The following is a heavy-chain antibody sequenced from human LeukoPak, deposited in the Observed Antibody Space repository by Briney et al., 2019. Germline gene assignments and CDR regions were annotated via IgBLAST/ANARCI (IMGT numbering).Heavy chain of an antibody. Sequence: GESPKISCKGSGYTFTNYWIGWVRQMPGKGLEWMGIIYPDDSDSRYSPSFQGRVTISADKSITTAYLQWSSLKASDTAMYYCARRGGSSWYYFDYWGQGTLVTVSS. CDR3: ARRGGSSWYYFDY. J-gene: IGHJ4*02. CDR1: GYTFTNYW. D-gene: IGHD6-13*01. CDR2: IYPDDSDS. V-gene: IGHV5-51*01.